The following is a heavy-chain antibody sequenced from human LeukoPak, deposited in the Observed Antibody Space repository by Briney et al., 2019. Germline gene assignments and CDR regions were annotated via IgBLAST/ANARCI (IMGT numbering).Heavy chain of an antibody. J-gene: IGHJ5*02. D-gene: IGHD5-24*01. CDR3: ARPRDGYNCGWFDP. CDR1: GGTFSSYA. Sequence: SVKVSCKASGGTFSSYAISWVRQAPGQGLEWMGGIIPIFGTANYAQKFQGRVTITADESTSTAYMELSSLRAEDTAVYYCARPRDGYNCGWFDPWGQGTLVTVSS. V-gene: IGHV1-69*13. CDR2: IIPIFGTA.